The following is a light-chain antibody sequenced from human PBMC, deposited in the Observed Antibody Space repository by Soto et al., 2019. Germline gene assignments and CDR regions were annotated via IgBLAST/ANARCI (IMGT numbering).Light chain of an antibody. CDR3: QQYYSYSRT. V-gene: IGKV1-33*01. CDR2: DAS. CDR1: QDIRKY. Sequence: VSGSGGDRGTSRCQATQDIRKYLNWYQQKPGKAPKLLIYDASSLETGVPSRFSGSGSGTEFTLTISSLQPDDFANYYCQQYYSYSRTFGQGTKV. J-gene: IGKJ1*01.